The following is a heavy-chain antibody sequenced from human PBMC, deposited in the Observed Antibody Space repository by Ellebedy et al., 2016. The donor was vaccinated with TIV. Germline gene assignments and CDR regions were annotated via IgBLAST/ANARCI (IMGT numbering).Heavy chain of an antibody. J-gene: IGHJ6*02. CDR1: GFTFSGYA. D-gene: IGHD1-26*01. V-gene: IGHV3-23*01. CDR2: INNGGRTT. Sequence: PGGSLRLSCVASGFTFSGYAMSWVRQAQGKGLEWVSGINNGGRTTSYADSVKGRFTSSRDNSRSTLYLQMNSLRAEDSAVYYCAKDMVFGDGKWEIDVWGQGTTVTVSS. CDR3: AKDMVFGDGKWEIDV.